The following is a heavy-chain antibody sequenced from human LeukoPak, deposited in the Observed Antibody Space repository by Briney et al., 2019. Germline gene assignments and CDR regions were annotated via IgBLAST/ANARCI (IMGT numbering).Heavy chain of an antibody. J-gene: IGHJ4*02. CDR2: IKQDGSDK. Sequence: GGSLRLSCAASGFTFSTYWMSWVRQAPGKGLEWVAKIKQDGSDKYHVDSVKGRFTISRDNAKNSLYLQMNSLRAEDTAVYYCARGDPHFDYWGQGTLVTVSS. V-gene: IGHV3-7*01. CDR3: ARGDPHFDY. CDR1: GFTFSTYW.